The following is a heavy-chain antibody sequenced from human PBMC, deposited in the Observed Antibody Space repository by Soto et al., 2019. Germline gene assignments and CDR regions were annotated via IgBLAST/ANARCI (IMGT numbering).Heavy chain of an antibody. CDR3: ASQASGWYPDY. V-gene: IGHV4-31*03. D-gene: IGHD6-19*01. J-gene: IGHJ4*02. CDR2: IFDSGTT. CDR1: GGSISSGGDY. Sequence: QVQLQESGPGLVKHSQTLCLTCTVSGGSISSGGDYWSWLRQHPGKGLEWIGYIFDSGTTYYNPSLKSRVTISVDPSKSQFSLRLTSVTATDTAVYYCASQASGWYPDYWGQGTLVTVSS.